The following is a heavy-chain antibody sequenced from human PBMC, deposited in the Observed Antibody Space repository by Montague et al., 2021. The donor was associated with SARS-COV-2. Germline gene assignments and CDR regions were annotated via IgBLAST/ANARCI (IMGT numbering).Heavy chain of an antibody. J-gene: IGHJ3*02. CDR3: ARVKWELSVGNVFDI. D-gene: IGHD1-26*01. Sequence: SETLSLTCTVSGGSINSSYWSWIRQPPGKGLEWIGYIYYRGSTDYNPSLKTRVTISVDTSKNQFSLKLSPVTAADTAMYYCARVKWELSVGNVFDIWGQGTMDTVSS. CDR1: GGSINSSY. V-gene: IGHV4-59*08. CDR2: IYYRGST.